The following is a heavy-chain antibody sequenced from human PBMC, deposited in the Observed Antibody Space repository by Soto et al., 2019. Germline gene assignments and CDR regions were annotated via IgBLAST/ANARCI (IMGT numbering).Heavy chain of an antibody. D-gene: IGHD6-25*01. CDR2: MNPNTANT. CDR3: ARRKERSGPYYLDY. Sequence: QVQLVQSGAEVKKPGASVKVSCKASGYTFATYDFAWVRQATGQGLEWMGWMNPNTANTGYAQAFRGRVTMTRNTSITTAYMELSSLRSEDTAVYFCARRKERSGPYYLDYWGQGTLVTVSS. CDR1: GYTFATYD. V-gene: IGHV1-8*01. J-gene: IGHJ4*02.